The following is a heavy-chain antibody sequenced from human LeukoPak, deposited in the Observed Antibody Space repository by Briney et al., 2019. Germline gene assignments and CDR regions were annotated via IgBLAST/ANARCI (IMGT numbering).Heavy chain of an antibody. V-gene: IGHV4-38-2*02. J-gene: IGHJ4*02. CDR3: ARDLVENSRGHDF. CDR2: ISHRGST. CDR1: GYSISNGYY. D-gene: IGHD2-15*01. Sequence: SETLSLTCTVSGYSISNGYYWGWIRQPPGKGLEWVGSISHRGSTYYNPSLRSRITISLDRSKQKFSLKLTSVTAADTAVYYCARDLVENSRGHDFWGQGILVIVSS.